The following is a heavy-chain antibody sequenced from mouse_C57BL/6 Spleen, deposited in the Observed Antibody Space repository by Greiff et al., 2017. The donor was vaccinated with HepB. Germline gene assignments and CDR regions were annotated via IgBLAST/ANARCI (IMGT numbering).Heavy chain of an antibody. CDR1: GYTFTSYW. D-gene: IGHD1-1*01. J-gene: IGHJ4*01. V-gene: IGHV1-69*01. CDR3: ARGGYYYGSSRGYAMDY. CDR2: IDPSDSYT. Sequence: QVQLQQPGAELVMPGASVKLSCKASGYTFTSYWMHWVKQRPGQGLEWIGEIDPSDSYTNYNQKFKGKSTLTVDKSSSTAYMQLSRRTSEDSAVYYGARGGYYYGSSRGYAMDYWGQGTSVTVSS.